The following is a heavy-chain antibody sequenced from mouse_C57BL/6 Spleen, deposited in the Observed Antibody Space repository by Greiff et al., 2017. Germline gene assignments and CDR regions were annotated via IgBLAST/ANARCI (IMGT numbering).Heavy chain of an antibody. D-gene: IGHD6-1*01. CDR2: IDPETGGT. CDR1: GYTFTDYE. CDR3: TRSLLAMDY. Sequence: LVESGAELVRPGASVTLSCKASGYTFTDYEMHWVKQTPVHGLEWIGAIDPETGGTAYNQKFKGKAILTADKSSSTAYMELRSLTSEDSAVYYCTRSLLAMDYWGQGTSVTVSS. J-gene: IGHJ4*01. V-gene: IGHV1-15*01.